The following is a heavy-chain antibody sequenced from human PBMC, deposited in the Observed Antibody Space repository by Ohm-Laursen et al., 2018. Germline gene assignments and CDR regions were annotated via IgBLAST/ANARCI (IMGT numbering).Heavy chain of an antibody. CDR2: IKQDGSEK. V-gene: IGHV3-7*01. J-gene: IGHJ6*02. D-gene: IGHD4-17*01. Sequence: GQTLSLTCAASGFTFSSYWMSWVRQAPGKGLEWVANIKQDGSEKYYVDSVKGRFTISRDNAKNTVYMQMDSLRAEDRAVYYCARDRKNGDSGYGMDVWGHGTTVTVSS. CDR3: ARDRKNGDSGYGMDV. CDR1: GFTFSSYW.